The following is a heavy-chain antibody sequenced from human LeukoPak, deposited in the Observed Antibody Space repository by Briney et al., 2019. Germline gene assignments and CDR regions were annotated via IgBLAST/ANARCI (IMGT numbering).Heavy chain of an antibody. V-gene: IGHV4-59*01. CDR2: INYNGRT. D-gene: IGHD6-19*01. CDR3: ARESNSGWYTGGVDH. Sequence: SETLSLTCTVSGASLSTYYWTWIRQPPGKGLEWIGYINYNGRTNYNPSLMSRVTISIDTSKNQFSLKLNSVTAADTAIYYCARESNSGWYTGGVDHWGRGTLVTVSS. CDR1: GASLSTYY. J-gene: IGHJ4*02.